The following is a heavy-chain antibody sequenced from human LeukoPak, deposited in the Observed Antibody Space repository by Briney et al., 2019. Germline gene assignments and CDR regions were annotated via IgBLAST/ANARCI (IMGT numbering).Heavy chain of an antibody. V-gene: IGHV3-66*01. Sequence: PGGSLRLSCTAAGLIVSTNYMSWVRQAPGKGLEWVSILYSGGTTYYVDSVKGRFTISRDNSRNTVYLQMNSLIVEDTAVYYCVRKDPRPRLGMDIWGQGTTVTVSS. CDR3: VRKDPRPRLGMDI. CDR1: GLIVSTNY. J-gene: IGHJ6*02. CDR2: LYSGGTT.